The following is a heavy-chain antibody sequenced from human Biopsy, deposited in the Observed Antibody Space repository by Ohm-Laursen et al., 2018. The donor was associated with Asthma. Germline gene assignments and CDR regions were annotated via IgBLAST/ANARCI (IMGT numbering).Heavy chain of an antibody. CDR3: ARGWNCGGDCYPLDY. CDR2: IYRNGDT. V-gene: IGHV4-30-2*06. J-gene: IGHJ4*02. D-gene: IGHD2-21*02. Sequence: LSLTCGVSGDSIDSGDYSWTWIRQSPGVGLEWIGYIYRNGDTYYNPTLKNRVTISIDRSKNQFSLRLRSVTAADTAVYYCARGWNCGGDCYPLDYWGQGTLVTVSS. CDR1: GDSIDSGDYS.